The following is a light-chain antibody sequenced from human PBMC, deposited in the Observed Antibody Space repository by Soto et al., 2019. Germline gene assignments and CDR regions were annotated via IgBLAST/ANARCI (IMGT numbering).Light chain of an antibody. Sequence: DIVMTQSPDSRAVSLGERATINCRSSQSVLNTSNNKNYLAWYQQKSGQPPKLLIYWASTRESGVPERLSGSGSGTYFTRTISNLQAEDVAVYYCHQSYSTPIYLGGGTKMNI. CDR1: QSVLNTSNNKNY. CDR2: WAS. V-gene: IGKV4-1*01. CDR3: HQSYSTPIY. J-gene: IGKJ4*01.